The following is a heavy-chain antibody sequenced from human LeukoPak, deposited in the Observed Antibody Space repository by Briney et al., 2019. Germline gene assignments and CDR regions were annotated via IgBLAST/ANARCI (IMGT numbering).Heavy chain of an antibody. V-gene: IGHV4-59*01. J-gene: IGHJ4*02. CDR3: ARTIYDFWSGYSLDY. CDR2: IYYRGST. Sequence: SETLSLTCTVSGGSISGYYWSWIRQPPGKGLEWIGYIYYRGSTNYTPSLKSRVTILVDTSKNQFSLKLSSVTAADTAVYYCARTIYDFWSGYSLDYWGQGTLVTVSS. D-gene: IGHD3-3*01. CDR1: GGSISGYY.